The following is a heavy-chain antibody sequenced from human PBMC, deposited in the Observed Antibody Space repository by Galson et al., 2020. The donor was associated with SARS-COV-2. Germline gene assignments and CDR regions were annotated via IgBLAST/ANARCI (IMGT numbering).Heavy chain of an antibody. CDR3: ARARRITIFGVVDSFDY. Sequence: SQTLSLTCTVSGGSISSYYWSWIRQPPGKGLEWIGYIYYSGSTNYNPSLKGRVTISVDTSKNQFSLKLSSVTAVDTAVYYCARARRITIFGVVDSFDYWGQGTLVTVSS. J-gene: IGHJ4*02. CDR2: IYYSGST. V-gene: IGHV4-59*01. D-gene: IGHD3-3*01. CDR1: GGSISSYY.